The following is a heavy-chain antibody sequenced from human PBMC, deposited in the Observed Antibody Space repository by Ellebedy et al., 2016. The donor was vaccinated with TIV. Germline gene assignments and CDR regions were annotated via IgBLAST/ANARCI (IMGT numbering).Heavy chain of an antibody. CDR3: ANEDDYFYFGS. D-gene: IGHD2/OR15-2a*01. CDR2: LSYDGNHE. J-gene: IGHJ4*02. V-gene: IGHV3-30-3*02. CDR1: GFTFSAYS. Sequence: GGSLRLXCAASGFTFSAYSMHWVRQAPGKGLEWVAVLSYDGNHEYYSDSVKGRFTISRDNAKDSLYLQMSSLRAEDSALYFCANEDDYFYFGSWGRGTQVTVSS.